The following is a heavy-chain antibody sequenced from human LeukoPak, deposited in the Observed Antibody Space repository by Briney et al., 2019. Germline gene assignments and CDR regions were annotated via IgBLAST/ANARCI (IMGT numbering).Heavy chain of an antibody. J-gene: IGHJ5*02. CDR3: ANNGRYYDTGGYHSKFDP. CDR1: GGSISSSSYY. Sequence: SETLSLTCIVSGGSISSSSYYWGWIRQPPGKGLEWIGSIYYSGSTYYNPSLKSRVTISVDTSKNQVSLKLSSVAAADTAVYSCANNGRYYDTGGYHSKFDPGGEETLVTVSS. V-gene: IGHV4-39*01. CDR2: IYYSGST. D-gene: IGHD3-22*01.